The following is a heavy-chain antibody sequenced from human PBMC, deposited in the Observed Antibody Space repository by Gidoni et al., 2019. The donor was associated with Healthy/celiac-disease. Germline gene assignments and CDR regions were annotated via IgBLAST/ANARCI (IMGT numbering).Heavy chain of an antibody. V-gene: IGHV4-39*01. CDR2: IYYSGST. J-gene: IGHJ4*02. D-gene: IGHD1-26*01. CDR1: GGSLSSSSYY. Sequence: LQLQESGPGLVKPSETLSLTCTVSGGSLSSSSYYWGWIRQPPGKGLAWIGSIYYSGSTYYNPSLKSRVTISVDTSKNQFSLKLSSVTAADTAVYYCARQPWELLSADYWGQGTLVTVSS. CDR3: ARQPWELLSADY.